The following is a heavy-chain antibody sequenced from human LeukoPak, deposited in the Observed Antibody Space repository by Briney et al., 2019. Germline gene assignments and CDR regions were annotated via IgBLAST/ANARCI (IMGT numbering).Heavy chain of an antibody. V-gene: IGHV3-23*01. CDR3: ARGLQAARLAVADS. J-gene: IGHJ5*02. D-gene: IGHD6-19*01. CDR2: ISSGDGNT. Sequence: GGSLRLSCAASRLTFSDYTMTWVRQAPGKGLEWVSLISSGDGNTYYADSVKGRFTISRDNAKNTLYLQMNSLRAEDTAVYYRARGLQAARLAVADSWGQGTLVTVSS. CDR1: RLTFSDYT.